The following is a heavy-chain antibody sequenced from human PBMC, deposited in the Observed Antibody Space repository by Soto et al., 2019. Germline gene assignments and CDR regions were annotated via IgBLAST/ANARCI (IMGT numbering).Heavy chain of an antibody. V-gene: IGHV3-30*18. CDR2: ISYDASHT. Sequence: QVQVVASGGGVVQPGRSLRLSCAASGFTFNTCAMHWVRQAPGKGLEWLSLISYDASHTEYADSVKGRFTISRDSSDNTLSLIRNSLRPEDTAVDYCAKSSRKFYPDSRVMHVCGQRLTVTVSA. CDR3: AKSSRKFYPDSRVMHV. CDR1: GFTFNTCA. J-gene: IGHJ6*01. D-gene: IGHD2-2*01.